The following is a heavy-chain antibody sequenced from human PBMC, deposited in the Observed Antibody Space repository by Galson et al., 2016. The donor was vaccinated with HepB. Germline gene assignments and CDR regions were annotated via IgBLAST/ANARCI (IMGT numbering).Heavy chain of an antibody. V-gene: IGHV4-59*08. J-gene: IGHJ4*02. CDR1: GGSVSGTY. Sequence: TLSLTCTVSGGSVSGTYWSWIRQAPGKGLEWIGCIYRSGHSMSNPSLESRVTISIDTSQNQFSLRLRSVTAADTAVYYCARHFDVVPLGRSLDCWGQGALVTVSS. CDR3: ARHFDVVPLGRSLDC. CDR2: IYRSGHS. D-gene: IGHD2-2*01.